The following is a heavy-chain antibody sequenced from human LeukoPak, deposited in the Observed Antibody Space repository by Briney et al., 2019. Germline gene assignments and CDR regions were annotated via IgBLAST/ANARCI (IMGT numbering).Heavy chain of an antibody. CDR3: ARVNQLLTIDY. J-gene: IGHJ4*02. D-gene: IGHD4/OR15-4a*01. V-gene: IGHV3-53*01. Sequence: TGGSLRLSCAASGFTVSDNYMSWVRQAPWKGLEWVSVIYSGGSTYYSDSVKGRFTISRDNSKNTLYLQMNSLRAEDTAVYYCARVNQLLTIDYWGQGTLVTVSS. CDR1: GFTVSDNY. CDR2: IYSGGST.